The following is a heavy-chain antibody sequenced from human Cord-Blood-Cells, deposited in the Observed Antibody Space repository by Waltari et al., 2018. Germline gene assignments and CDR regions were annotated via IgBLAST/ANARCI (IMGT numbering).Heavy chain of an antibody. D-gene: IGHD2-2*02. V-gene: IGHV4-34*01. CDR3: ARGVAAAIRGDYYYYMDV. CDR1: GGSFSGYY. J-gene: IGHJ6*03. CDR2: INHSGST. Sequence: QVQLQQWGAGLLKPSETLSLTCAVYGGSFSGYYWSWIRQPPGKGLEWLGEINHSGSTNYSPALKSRVSISVDTSKNQFSLKLISVTAADTAVYYCARGVAAAIRGDYYYYMDVWGKGTTVTVSS.